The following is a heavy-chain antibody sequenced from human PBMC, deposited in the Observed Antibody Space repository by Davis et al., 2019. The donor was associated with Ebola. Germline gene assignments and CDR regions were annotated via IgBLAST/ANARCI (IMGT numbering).Heavy chain of an antibody. CDR1: GYTFTSYA. J-gene: IGHJ6*04. CDR3: ARDWMVRPLDV. V-gene: IGHV1-18*01. CDR2: ISAYNGNT. Sequence: ASVKVSCKASGYTFTSYAMNWVRQAPGQGLEWMGWISAYNGNTNYAQKLQGRVTMTTDTSTSTAYMELRSLRSDDTAVYYCARDWMVRPLDVWGKGTTVTVSS. D-gene: IGHD3-10*01.